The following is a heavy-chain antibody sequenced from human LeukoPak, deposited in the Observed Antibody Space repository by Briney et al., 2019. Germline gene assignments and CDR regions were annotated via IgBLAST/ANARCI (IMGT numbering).Heavy chain of an antibody. CDR2: ISGSGGST. D-gene: IGHD2-15*01. J-gene: IGHJ4*02. V-gene: IGHV3-23*01. CDR3: AKEGYCSGGSCYHDYFDY. Sequence: GGSLRLSCAASGFTFSSYAMSWVRQAPGKGLEWVSAISGSGGSTYYADSVKGRFTISRDNSKNTLYLHMNSLRAEDTAVYYCAKEGYCSGGSCYHDYFDYWGQGTLVTVSS. CDR1: GFTFSSYA.